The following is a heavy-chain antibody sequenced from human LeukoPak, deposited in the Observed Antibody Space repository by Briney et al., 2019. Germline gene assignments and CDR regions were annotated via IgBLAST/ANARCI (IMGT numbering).Heavy chain of an antibody. Sequence: GGSLRLSCAASGFTFSGSAMHWVRQASGKGLEWVGRIRSKANSYATAYAASVKGRFTISRDDSKNTAYLQMNSLKTEDTAVYYCTRRRYCSGGSCYEFDPWGQGTLVTVSS. D-gene: IGHD2-15*01. CDR2: IRSKANSYAT. V-gene: IGHV3-73*01. CDR1: GFTFSGSA. J-gene: IGHJ5*02. CDR3: TRRRYCSGGSCYEFDP.